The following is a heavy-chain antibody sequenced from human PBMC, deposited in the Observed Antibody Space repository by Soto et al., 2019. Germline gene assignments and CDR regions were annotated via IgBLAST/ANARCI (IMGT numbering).Heavy chain of an antibody. D-gene: IGHD6-19*01. CDR2: IYYSGST. CDR3: ARSGDSSGWYYYYMDV. V-gene: IGHV4-39*01. Sequence: SEMLCLTWTVSGGSISSGSYCWGWIRQPPTRGLEWIGNIYYSGSTKYNPSLKSRVTISLDTSKNQFSLELTSVTAADTAVYYCARSGDSSGWYYYYMDVWGKGTTVTVSS. J-gene: IGHJ6*03. CDR1: GGSISSGSYC.